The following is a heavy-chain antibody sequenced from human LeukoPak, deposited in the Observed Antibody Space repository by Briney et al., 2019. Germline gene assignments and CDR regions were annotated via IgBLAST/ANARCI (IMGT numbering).Heavy chain of an antibody. CDR2: IYYSGST. CDR3: AVTINYDFWSGYAFDY. CDR1: GGSISSSSYY. V-gene: IGHV4-39*07. Sequence: SETLSLTCTVSGGSISSSSYYWGWIRQPPGKGLEWIGSIYYSGSTYYNPSLKSRVTISRHTSNNQFSLRLNSVTAADTGVYFCAVTINYDFWSGYAFDYWGPGTLVTVSS. D-gene: IGHD3-3*01. J-gene: IGHJ4*02.